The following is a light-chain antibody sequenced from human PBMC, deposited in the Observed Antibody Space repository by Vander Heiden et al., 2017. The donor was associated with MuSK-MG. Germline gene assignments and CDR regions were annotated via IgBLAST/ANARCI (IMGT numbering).Light chain of an antibody. J-gene: IGLJ2*01. Sequence: QSVLTQPPSVSGAPGQRVTISCTGSSSNIGAGYDVPWYQQLPGTAPKLLFYGKSKRPSGVPARFSGSKSGTSASLATTGRQAEDEADYYCQSDDSSRRMVFGGGTKRTVL. V-gene: IGLV1-40*01. CDR2: GKS. CDR3: QSDDSSRRMV. CDR1: SSNIGAGYD.